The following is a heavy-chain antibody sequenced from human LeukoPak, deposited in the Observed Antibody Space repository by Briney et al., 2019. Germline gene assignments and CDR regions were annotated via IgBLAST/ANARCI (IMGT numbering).Heavy chain of an antibody. CDR3: AHWGSSGPFDY. CDR1: GFTVSSNY. D-gene: IGHD6-6*01. CDR2: IYSGGST. V-gene: IGHV3-53*01. J-gene: IGHJ4*02. Sequence: HPGGSLRLSCAASGFTVSSNYMTWVRQAPGKGLEWVSVIYSGGSTYYADVVKGRFTISRDNSKNALYLRMNSLRAEDTAVYYCAHWGSSGPFDYWGQGTLVTVSS.